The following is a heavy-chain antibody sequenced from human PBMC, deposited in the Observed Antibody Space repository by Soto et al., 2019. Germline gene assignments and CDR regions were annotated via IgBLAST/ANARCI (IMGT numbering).Heavy chain of an antibody. CDR2: IYPGDSDT. J-gene: IGHJ5*02. D-gene: IGHD3-9*01. CDR1: GFGFDITW. V-gene: IGHV5-51*01. Sequence: GESLKISCKGSGFGFDITWLAWLRQVPGKGLEWVGIIYPGDSDTRYSPSLEGRVTLSVDKSITTAYLHWTSLKESDTGTYYCAKFQRYFDRTGYLDAWGQGTPVTVPS. CDR3: AKFQRYFDRTGYLDA.